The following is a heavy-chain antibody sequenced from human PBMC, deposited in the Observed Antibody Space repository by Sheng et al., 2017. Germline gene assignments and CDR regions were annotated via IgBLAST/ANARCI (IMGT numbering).Heavy chain of an antibody. D-gene: IGHD3-16*02. V-gene: IGHV1-18*01. CDR2: ISAYNGRT. Sequence: QVQLVQSGVEVRKPGASVKVSCKASGNIFKETGFSWVRQAPGQGLEWMAWISAYNGRTVYAREVQDRVTLTTDASATTAYMELRSLTSDDTAVYYCASGSYVWGSYRHFDYWGQGTLVTVSS. CDR1: GNIFKETG. CDR3: ASGSYVWGSYRHFDY. J-gene: IGHJ4*02.